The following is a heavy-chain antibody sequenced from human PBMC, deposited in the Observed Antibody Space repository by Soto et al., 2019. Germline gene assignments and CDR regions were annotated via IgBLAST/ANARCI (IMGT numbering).Heavy chain of an antibody. CDR2: ISAYNGNT. J-gene: IGHJ4*02. CDR1: GYTFTSYG. V-gene: IGHV1-18*01. D-gene: IGHD3-22*01. Sequence: QVQLVQSGAEVKKPGASVKVSCKASGYTFTSYGISWVRRAPGQGLEWMGWISAYNGNTNYAQKLQGRVTMTTDTSTSTAYMELRSLRSDDTAVYYCAREAVTMIVPQPADYWGQGTLVTVSS. CDR3: AREAVTMIVPQPADY.